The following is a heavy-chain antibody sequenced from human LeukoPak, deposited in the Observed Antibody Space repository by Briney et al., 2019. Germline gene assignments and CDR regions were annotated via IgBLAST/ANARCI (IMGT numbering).Heavy chain of an antibody. CDR2: ISSSSTI. J-gene: IGHJ5*02. D-gene: IGHD1-26*01. CDR1: GFTFSSYS. V-gene: IGHV3-48*01. CDR3: AREGSALDP. Sequence: GGSLRLSCAASGFTFSSYSMNWVRQAPGKGLEWVSYISSSSTIYYADSVRGRFTISRDNAKNSLYLRMNSLRAEDTAMYYCAREGSALDPWGQGTLVTVSS.